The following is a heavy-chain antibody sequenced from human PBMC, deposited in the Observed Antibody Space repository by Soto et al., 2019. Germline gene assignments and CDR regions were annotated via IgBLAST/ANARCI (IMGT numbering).Heavy chain of an antibody. Sequence: ASVKVSCKASGYTFTSYGISWVRQAPGQGLEWIGWISAYNGNTNYAQKLQVRVTMTTDTSTSTAYMELRSMRSDPTAVYYSARATGYYYYYGMDCWGKGTTVTASS. CDR1: GYTFTSYG. J-gene: IGHJ6*04. V-gene: IGHV1-18*04. D-gene: IGHD1-1*01. CDR2: ISAYNGNT. CDR3: ARATGYYYYYGMDC.